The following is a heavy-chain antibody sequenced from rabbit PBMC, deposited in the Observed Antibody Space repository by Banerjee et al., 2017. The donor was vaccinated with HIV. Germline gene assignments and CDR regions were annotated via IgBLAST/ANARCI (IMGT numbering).Heavy chain of an antibody. D-gene: IGHD8-1*01. CDR3: ARGYAGSSYYHYGMDL. CDR1: GFDLSSYW. Sequence: QSLEESGGDLVKPGASLTLTCTASGFDLSSYWMFWVRQAPGKGLEWIASIVTGDANTYYANWAKGRFTISKTSSTTVTLQMTSLTAADTATYFCARGYAGSSYYHYGMDLWGQGTLVTVS. J-gene: IGHJ6*01. CDR2: IVTGDANT. V-gene: IGHV1S40*01.